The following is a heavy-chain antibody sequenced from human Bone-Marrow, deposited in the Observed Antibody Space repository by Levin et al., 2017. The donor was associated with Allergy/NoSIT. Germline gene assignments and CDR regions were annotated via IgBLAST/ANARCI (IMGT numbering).Heavy chain of an antibody. Sequence: GGSLRLSCAASGFSVSSNFFNWVRQAPGKGLEWVSLIHPDGTTHYADSVKGRFTISRDNSKNTLYLQMNSLRAGDTAVYYCAGGKGYLIDYWGQGILVTVAS. D-gene: IGHD5-12*01. J-gene: IGHJ4*02. CDR3: AGGKGYLIDY. CDR1: GFSVSSNF. V-gene: IGHV3-53*01. CDR2: IHPDGTT.